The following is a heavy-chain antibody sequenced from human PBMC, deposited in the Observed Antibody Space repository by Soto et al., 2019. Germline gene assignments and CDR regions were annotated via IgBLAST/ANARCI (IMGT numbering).Heavy chain of an antibody. CDR3: ASRRSRGRALLFDP. V-gene: IGHV4-30-4*01. CDR1: GGSISSGDYY. J-gene: IGHJ5*02. CDR2: IYYSGST. D-gene: IGHD1-26*01. Sequence: QVQLQESGPGLVKPSQTLSLTCTVSGGSISSGDYYWSWIRQPPGKGLEWIGYIYYSGSTYYKPSLQSRLTISVDTSKNKFSLKLSSVPAADTAVYYCASRRSRGRALLFDPWGQGTLVTVSS.